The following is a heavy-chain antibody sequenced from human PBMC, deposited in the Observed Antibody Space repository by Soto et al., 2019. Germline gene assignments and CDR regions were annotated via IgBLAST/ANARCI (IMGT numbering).Heavy chain of an antibody. CDR2: ISSSGSTI. J-gene: IGHJ6*02. CDR3: ARDFTAGATYSGPSYYAMDV. Sequence: GGSLRLSCAASGFTFSSYEMNWVRQAPGKGLEWVSYISSSGSTIYYADSVKGQFTISRDNSKNTLYMQMDSLRADDTAVYYCARDFTAGATYSGPSYYAMDVWGQGTTVTVSS. CDR1: GFTFSSYE. D-gene: IGHD1-26*01. V-gene: IGHV3-48*03.